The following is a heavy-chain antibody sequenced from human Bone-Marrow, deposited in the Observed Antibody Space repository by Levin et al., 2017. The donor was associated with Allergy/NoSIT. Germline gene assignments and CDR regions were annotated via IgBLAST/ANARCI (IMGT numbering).Heavy chain of an antibody. CDR3: AVTVYYDFWSGYYTGNNWFDP. Sequence: ASVKVSCKASGGTFSSYAISWVRQAPGQGLEWMGGIIPIFGTANYAQKFQGRVTITADKSTSTAYMELSSLRSEDTAVYYCAVTVYYDFWSGYYTGNNWFDPWGQGTLVTVSS. V-gene: IGHV1-69*06. CDR2: IIPIFGTA. J-gene: IGHJ5*02. CDR1: GGTFSSYA. D-gene: IGHD3-3*01.